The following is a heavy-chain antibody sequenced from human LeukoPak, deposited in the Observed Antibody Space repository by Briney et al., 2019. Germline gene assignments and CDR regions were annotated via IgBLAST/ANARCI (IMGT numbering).Heavy chain of an antibody. CDR2: ISYDGSNK. J-gene: IGHJ4*02. Sequence: GGSLRLSCAASGFTFSSYGMHWVRQAPGKGLEWVAVISYDGSNKYYADSVKGRFTISRDNSKNTLYLQMNSLRAEDTAVYYCAKDSGSYPDGADYWGQGTLVTVSS. CDR1: GFTFSSYG. V-gene: IGHV3-30*18. CDR3: AKDSGSYPDGADY. D-gene: IGHD1-26*01.